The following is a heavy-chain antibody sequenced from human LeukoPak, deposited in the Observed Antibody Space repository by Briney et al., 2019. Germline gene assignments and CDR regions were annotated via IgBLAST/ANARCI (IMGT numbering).Heavy chain of an antibody. CDR2: ISSSGGST. CDR3: ATSFYHDTSTYFKFEY. CDR1: GFTFSGSA. D-gene: IGHD3-22*01. V-gene: IGHV3-23*01. J-gene: IGHJ4*02. Sequence: GGSLKLSCAASGFTFSGSAMHWVRQAPGKGLEWVSTISSSGGSTYYADSVKGRFTISRDNSKNTLYLQMNNVRGEDTAVYYCATSFYHDTSTYFKFEYWGQGTLVTVSS.